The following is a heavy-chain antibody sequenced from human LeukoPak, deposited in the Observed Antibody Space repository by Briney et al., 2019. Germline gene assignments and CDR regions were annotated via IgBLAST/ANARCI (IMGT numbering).Heavy chain of an antibody. J-gene: IGHJ4*02. V-gene: IGHV3-23*01. CDR1: GFAFSNYA. D-gene: IGHD2-15*01. CDR2: ITGGGADT. CDR3: AKGILGHCNGASCYPLDY. Sequence: PGGSLRLSCAASGFAFSNYAMAWVRQAPGKEPEWVSVITGGGADTYQIDSVKGRFTISRDNSKNTLYLQMNSLRAEDTAVYFCAKGILGHCNGASCYPLDYWGQGTLVTVSS.